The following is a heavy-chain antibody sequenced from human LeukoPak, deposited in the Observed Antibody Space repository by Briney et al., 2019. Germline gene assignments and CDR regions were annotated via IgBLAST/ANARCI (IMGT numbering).Heavy chain of an antibody. CDR2: IYYSGST. J-gene: IGHJ3*02. Sequence: SETLSLTCTVSGGSISSYYWSWIRQPPGKGLEWIGYIYYSGSTNYYPSLKSRVTISVDTSKNQFSLKLSSVTAADTAVYYCAREDPDAFDIWGQGTMVTVSS. CDR1: GGSISSYY. V-gene: IGHV4-59*01. CDR3: AREDPDAFDI.